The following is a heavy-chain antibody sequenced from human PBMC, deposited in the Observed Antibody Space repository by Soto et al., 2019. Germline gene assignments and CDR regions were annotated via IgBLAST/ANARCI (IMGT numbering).Heavy chain of an antibody. D-gene: IGHD3-22*01. CDR1: GYSFATSG. J-gene: IGHJ4*02. Sequence: QVKLVQSGTEVKKPGASIKVSCKASGYSFATSGMTWVRQAPGQGLEWMGWISVYNGNTNYDQKLQDRVTMTTDTSTNTAYLEVRNLRSDDTAVYYCARAGQYYDASGYADRGQGTLVTVS. CDR3: ARAGQYYDASGYAD. V-gene: IGHV1-18*01. CDR2: ISVYNGNT.